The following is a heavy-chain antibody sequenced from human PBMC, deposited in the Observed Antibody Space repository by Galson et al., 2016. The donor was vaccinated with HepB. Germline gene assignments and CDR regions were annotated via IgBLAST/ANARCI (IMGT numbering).Heavy chain of an antibody. Sequence: SLRLSCAASGSPFSSYGMHWVRQAPGKGLEWVALISYDGTNKDYPDSVKGRSTISRDNSKNTLYLQMNSLRAEDTAVYYCAKGGDSGYDLFDYWGQGTLVTVSS. CDR2: ISYDGTNK. CDR3: AKGGDSGYDLFDY. CDR1: GSPFSSYG. V-gene: IGHV3-30*18. D-gene: IGHD5-12*01. J-gene: IGHJ4*02.